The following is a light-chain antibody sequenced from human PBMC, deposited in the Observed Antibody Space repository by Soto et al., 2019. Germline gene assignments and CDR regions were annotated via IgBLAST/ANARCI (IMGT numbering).Light chain of an antibody. CDR3: QQYGTSSLT. CDR2: HVS. J-gene: IGKJ4*01. V-gene: IGKV3-20*01. Sequence: DIVLTQSPGTLYLSPGERAILSCRASQSVSSTSLAWYQQRPGQAPRLLIYHVSSRANGIPDRFSGSGSGTDFTLTISTREPEDFAVYYCQQYGTSSLTCGGGTRVEI. CDR1: QSVSSTS.